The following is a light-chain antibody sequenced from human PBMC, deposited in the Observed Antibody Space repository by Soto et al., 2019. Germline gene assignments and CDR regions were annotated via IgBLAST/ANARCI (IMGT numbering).Light chain of an antibody. Sequence: QSVLTQPPSASGTPGQRVTISCSGSTSNIGTNYVYWYHQLPGTAPKLLISRNNQRPSGVPDRFSGSKSGTSASLAISGLRSEDEGDYYCAAWDYTSLRAYVFXTGTKVTVL. CDR2: RNN. CDR3: AAWDYTSLRAYV. J-gene: IGLJ1*01. V-gene: IGLV1-47*01. CDR1: TSNIGTNY.